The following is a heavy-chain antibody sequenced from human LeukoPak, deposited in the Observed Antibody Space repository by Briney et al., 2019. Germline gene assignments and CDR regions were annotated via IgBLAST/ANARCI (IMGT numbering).Heavy chain of an antibody. J-gene: IGHJ4*02. CDR3: ARAKMRPLSS. CDR1: GFTFDDYA. CDR2: ISWNSGSI. V-gene: IGHV3-9*01. D-gene: IGHD5-24*01. Sequence: GGSLSLSCAASGFTFDDYAMHWVRQAPGKGLEWVSGISWNSGSIGYADSVKGRFTISRDNAKNSLYLQMNSLRAEDTALYYCARAKMRPLSSWGQGTLVTVSS.